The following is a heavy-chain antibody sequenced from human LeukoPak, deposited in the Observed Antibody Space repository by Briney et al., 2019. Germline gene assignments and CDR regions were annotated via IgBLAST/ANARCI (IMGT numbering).Heavy chain of an antibody. CDR2: INPSGGST. J-gene: IGHJ5*02. D-gene: IGHD6-19*01. CDR1: GYTFTGYY. CDR3: AREREAWLVRGWFDP. Sequence: ASVKVSCKASGYTFTGYYMHWVRQAPGQGLEWMGIINPSGGSTSYAQKFQGRVTMTRDTSTSTVYMELSSLGSEDTAVYYCAREREAWLVRGWFDPWGQGTLVTVSS. V-gene: IGHV1-46*03.